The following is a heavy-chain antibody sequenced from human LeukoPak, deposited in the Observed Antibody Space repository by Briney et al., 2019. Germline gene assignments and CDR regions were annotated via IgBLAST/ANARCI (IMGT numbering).Heavy chain of an antibody. CDR1: GGSVSSGSYY. CDR2: IYYSGST. CDR3: AREDGYNDY. J-gene: IGHJ4*02. V-gene: IGHV4-61*01. Sequence: SETLSLTCTVSGGSVSSGSYYWSWIRQPPGKGLEWTGYIYYSGSTNYNPSLKSRVTISVDTSKNQFSLKLSSVTAADTAVYYCAREDGYNDYWGQGTLVTVSS. D-gene: IGHD5-24*01.